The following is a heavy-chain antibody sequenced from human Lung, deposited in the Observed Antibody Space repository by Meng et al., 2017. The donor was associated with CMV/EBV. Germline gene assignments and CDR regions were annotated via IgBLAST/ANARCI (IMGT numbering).Heavy chain of an antibody. CDR1: GFTFSSYS. V-gene: IGHV3-21*01. J-gene: IGHJ4*02. Sequence: GGSLRLSCAASGFTFSSYSMNWVRQAPGKGLEWVSSISSSSSYIYYADSVKGRFTISRDNAKNSLYLQMNSLRAEDTAVYYCARESLLSPNWGPGYFDYXGQGXLVTVSS. CDR2: ISSSSSYI. CDR3: ARESLLSPNWGPGYFDY. D-gene: IGHD7-27*01.